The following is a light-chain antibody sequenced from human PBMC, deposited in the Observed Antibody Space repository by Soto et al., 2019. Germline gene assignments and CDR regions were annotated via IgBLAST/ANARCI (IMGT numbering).Light chain of an antibody. J-gene: IGKJ4*01. V-gene: IGKV3-20*01. CDR3: QQYGSSLPVT. CDR2: AAS. Sequence: EIVLTQSPGTLSLSPGERATLSCRASQSLTNNYLAWYQQKPGQAPRLLIYAASSRATGIPDRFSGSGSETDFTLNISRLEPEDFAVYYCQQYGSSLPVTFGGGTNVEIK. CDR1: QSLTNNY.